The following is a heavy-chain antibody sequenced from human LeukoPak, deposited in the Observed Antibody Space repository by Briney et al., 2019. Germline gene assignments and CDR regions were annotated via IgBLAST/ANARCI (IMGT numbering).Heavy chain of an antibody. CDR2: IYPGDSDT. CDR1: GYSFTSDW. J-gene: IGHJ5*02. Sequence: GEPLKISCKGSGYSFTSDWIGWVRQMPGKGLEWMGIIYPGDSDTRYSPSFQGQVTISADKSISTAYLQWSSLKASDSAMYYCARLPYCGSDCYPNWFDPWGQGTLVTVSS. D-gene: IGHD2-21*02. CDR3: ARLPYCGSDCYPNWFDP. V-gene: IGHV5-51*01.